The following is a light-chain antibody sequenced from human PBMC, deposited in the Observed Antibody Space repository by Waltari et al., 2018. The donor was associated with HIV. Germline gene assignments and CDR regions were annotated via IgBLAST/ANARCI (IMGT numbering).Light chain of an antibody. J-gene: IGLJ3*02. Sequence: QSALTQPASVSGSPGQSITISCTGTSSAVGGYNYVSWYHQHPGKAPKLMIYDVSKRPSGVSNRFSGSKSGNTASLTISGLQAEDEADYYCCSYAGSSTWVFGGGTKLTVL. CDR1: SSAVGGYNY. CDR3: CSYAGSSTWV. V-gene: IGLV2-23*02. CDR2: DVS.